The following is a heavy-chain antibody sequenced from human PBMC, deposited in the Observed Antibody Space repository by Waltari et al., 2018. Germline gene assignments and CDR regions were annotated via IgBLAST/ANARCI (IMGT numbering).Heavy chain of an antibody. CDR3: ARGRVPEISSGWGNPFDI. D-gene: IGHD6-19*01. Sequence: QVQLVQSGAEVKKPGASVQVYCKASGYTFTSFPMHWVRQAPGQRLEWMGWINPANGDTKYSQDFQGRVTIVRDTSASTSYMELNSLRSEDMAVYYCARGRVPEISSGWGNPFDIWGQGTMVTVSS. J-gene: IGHJ3*02. CDR1: GYTFTSFP. CDR2: INPANGDT. V-gene: IGHV1-3*03.